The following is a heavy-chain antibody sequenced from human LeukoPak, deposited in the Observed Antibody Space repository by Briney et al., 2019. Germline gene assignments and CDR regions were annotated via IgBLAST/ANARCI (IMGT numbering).Heavy chain of an antibody. CDR2: ISSSGSTI. J-gene: IGHJ3*02. D-gene: IGHD4-17*01. CDR1: GFTFSDYY. CDR3: ARVQKNTVTTAFDI. V-gene: IGHV3-11*01. Sequence: GGSLRLSCAASGFTFSDYYVSWIRQAPGKGLEWVSYISSSGSTIYYADSVKGRFTISRDNAKNSLYLQMNSLRAEDTAVYYCARVQKNTVTTAFDIWGPGTMVTVSS.